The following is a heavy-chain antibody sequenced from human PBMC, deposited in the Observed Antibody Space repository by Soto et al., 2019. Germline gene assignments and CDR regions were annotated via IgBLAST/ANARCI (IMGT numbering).Heavy chain of an antibody. J-gene: IGHJ2*01. V-gene: IGHV1-2*04. D-gene: IGHD3-16*01. CDR2: INPNSGDT. Sequence: QVQLVQSGAEVKKPGASVKVSCKASGYTFTGYYMHWVRQAPGQGLEWMGWINPNSGDTDYAQKFQGWLTLTRDTSISTAYMELNRLRSDDMAAYYCARAVSWYFDLWGRGTLVTVSS. CDR3: ARAVSWYFDL. CDR1: GYTFTGYY.